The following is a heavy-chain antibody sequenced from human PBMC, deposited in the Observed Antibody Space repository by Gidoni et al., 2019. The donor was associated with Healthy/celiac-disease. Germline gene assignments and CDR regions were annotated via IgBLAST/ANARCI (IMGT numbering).Heavy chain of an antibody. Sequence: QVQLVQSGAEVKKPGASVKVSCKASGYTFTGYYMHWVRQAPGQGLEWMGWINPNSGGTNYAQKFQGRVTMTRDTSISTAYMELSRLRSDDTAVYYCARTFTMIVASGYFDYWGQGTLVTVSS. CDR2: INPNSGGT. D-gene: IGHD3-22*01. V-gene: IGHV1-2*02. CDR1: GYTFTGYY. CDR3: ARTFTMIVASGYFDY. J-gene: IGHJ4*02.